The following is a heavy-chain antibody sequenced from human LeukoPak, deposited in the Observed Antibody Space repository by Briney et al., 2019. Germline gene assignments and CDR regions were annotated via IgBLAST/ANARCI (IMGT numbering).Heavy chain of an antibody. V-gene: IGHV4-59*01. CDR1: GGSISSYY. CDR3: ARDYSGSYYGYFDL. D-gene: IGHD1-26*01. Sequence: SETLSLTYTVSGGSISSYYWSSIRQPPRKGLEWIGYIYYSVSTNYNPSLKSRVTISVDKYKNQFSLKLSSVTAADTAVYYCARDYSGSYYGYFDLWGRGTLVTVSS. J-gene: IGHJ2*01. CDR2: IYYSVST.